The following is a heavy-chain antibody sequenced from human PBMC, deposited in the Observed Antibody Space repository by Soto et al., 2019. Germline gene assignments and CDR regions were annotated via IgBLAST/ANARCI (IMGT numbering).Heavy chain of an antibody. Sequence: SETLSLTCPVSGCSISSYYWSWIRQPPGKGLEWIGYIYYSGSTNYNPSLKSRVTISVDTSKNQFSLKLSSVTAADTAVYYCARGGSWSSFDYWGQGTLVTVSS. CDR1: GCSISSYY. V-gene: IGHV4-59*01. CDR3: ARGGSWSSFDY. CDR2: IYYSGST. D-gene: IGHD1-26*01. J-gene: IGHJ4*02.